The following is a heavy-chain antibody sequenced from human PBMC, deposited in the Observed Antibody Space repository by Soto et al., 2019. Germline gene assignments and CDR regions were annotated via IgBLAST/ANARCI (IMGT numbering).Heavy chain of an antibody. D-gene: IGHD1-1*01. CDR2: IDPSDSYT. Sequence: PGESLKISCKGSGYSFTSDWISWVRQMPGKGLEWMGRIDPSDSYTNYSPSFQGHVTISADKSISTAYLQWSSLKASDTAMYYCARQVGTPKSYGMDVWGQGTTVTVSS. CDR3: ARQVGTPKSYGMDV. V-gene: IGHV5-10-1*01. J-gene: IGHJ6*02. CDR1: GYSFTSDW.